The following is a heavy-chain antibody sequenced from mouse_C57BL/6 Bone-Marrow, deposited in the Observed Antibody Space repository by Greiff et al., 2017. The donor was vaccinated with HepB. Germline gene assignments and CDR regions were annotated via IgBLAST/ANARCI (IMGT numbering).Heavy chain of an antibody. V-gene: IGHV5-4*01. J-gene: IGHJ2*01. Sequence: EVKLVESGGGLVKPGGSLKLSCAASGFTFSSYAMSWVRQTPEKRLEWVATISDGGSYTYYPDNVKGRFTISRDNAKNNLYLQMSHLKSEDTAMYYCARESSGVYGSSYHYWGQGTTLTVSS. D-gene: IGHD1-1*01. CDR2: ISDGGSYT. CDR3: ARESSGVYGSSYHY. CDR1: GFTFSSYA.